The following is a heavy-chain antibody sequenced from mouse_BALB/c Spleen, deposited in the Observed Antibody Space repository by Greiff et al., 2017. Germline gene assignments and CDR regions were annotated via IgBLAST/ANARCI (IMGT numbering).Heavy chain of an antibody. CDR2: ISSGSSTI. V-gene: IGHV5-17*02. D-gene: IGHD2-10*01. CDR3: ARSYYGNYRYFDV. J-gene: IGHJ1*01. CDR1: GFTFSSFG. Sequence: EVQLVESGGGLVQPGGSRKLSCAASGFTFSSFGMHWVRQAPEKGLEWVAYISSGSSTIYYADTVKGRFTISRDNPKNTLFLQMTSLRSEDTAMYYCARSYYGNYRYFDVWGAGTTVTVSS.